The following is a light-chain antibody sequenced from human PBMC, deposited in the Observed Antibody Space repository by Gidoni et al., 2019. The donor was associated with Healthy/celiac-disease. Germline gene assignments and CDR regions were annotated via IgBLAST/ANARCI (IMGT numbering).Light chain of an antibody. V-gene: IGKV3-11*01. CDR3: QQRSNWALT. CDR2: EAS. J-gene: IGKJ5*01. Sequence: IELTQSPATLSLSPGERDTLSCRASQSVSSYLAWYQQKPGQAPRLLIYEASKMATGIPASFSGSGSGTDFTLTISSLEPEDFAVYYCQQRSNWALTFGQGTRLEIK. CDR1: QSVSSY.